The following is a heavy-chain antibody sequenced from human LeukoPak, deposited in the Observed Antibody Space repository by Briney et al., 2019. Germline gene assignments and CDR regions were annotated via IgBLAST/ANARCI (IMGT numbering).Heavy chain of an antibody. D-gene: IGHD2-15*01. J-gene: IGHJ4*02. CDR1: GGSISNYY. V-gene: IGHV4-59*13. CDR2: IYYRGST. Sequence: SETLSLTCTVSGGSISNYYWNWLREPPGKGLEWSGYIYYRGSTTYNPSLKSRVTISVDTSKNQFSLKLSSVTAADTAVYYCARGINCSGGSCYGRIIDYWGQGTLVTVSS. CDR3: ARGINCSGGSCYGRIIDY.